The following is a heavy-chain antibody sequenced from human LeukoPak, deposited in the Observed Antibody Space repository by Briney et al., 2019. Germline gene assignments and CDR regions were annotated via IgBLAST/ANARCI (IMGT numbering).Heavy chain of an antibody. Sequence: ASVKVSCKASGYIFTGYYMHWVRQAPGQGLEWMGWIDPNSGDTNYAQKFQGRVTMTSDTSITTAYMELSRLKFDDTAMYYCAREGELGLNDWGQGTLVTVSS. J-gene: IGHJ4*02. CDR3: AREGELGLND. CDR1: GYIFTGYY. V-gene: IGHV1-2*02. D-gene: IGHD7-27*01. CDR2: IDPNSGDT.